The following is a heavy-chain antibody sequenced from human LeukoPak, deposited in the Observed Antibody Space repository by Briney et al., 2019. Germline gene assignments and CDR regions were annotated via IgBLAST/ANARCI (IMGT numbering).Heavy chain of an antibody. Sequence: GGSLRLSCAASGFTFSDYYMSWIRQAPGKGLEWVPYISSSGSTIYYADSVKGRFTISRDNAKNSLYLQMNSLRAEDTAVYYCARVAGPYYDYVWGSYRYNAPDYWGQGTLVTVSS. D-gene: IGHD3-16*02. CDR1: GFTFSDYY. CDR2: ISSSGSTI. CDR3: ARVAGPYYDYVWGSYRYNAPDY. J-gene: IGHJ4*02. V-gene: IGHV3-11*01.